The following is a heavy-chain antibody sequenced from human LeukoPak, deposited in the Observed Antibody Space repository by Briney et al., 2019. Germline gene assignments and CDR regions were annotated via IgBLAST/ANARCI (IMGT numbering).Heavy chain of an antibody. CDR3: GKNRYSGSLSPFDI. J-gene: IGHJ3*02. V-gene: IGHV3-23*01. CDR1: KFAFSSYA. Sequence: GGSLRLSCAASKFAFSSYAMSWVRQAPGKGLKWVSAISGGGGNTYYADSVKGRFTISRDNSKNTLYLQMNSLRAEDTAVYYCGKNRYSGSLSPFDIWGQGTMVTVSS. D-gene: IGHD1-26*01. CDR2: ISGGGGNT.